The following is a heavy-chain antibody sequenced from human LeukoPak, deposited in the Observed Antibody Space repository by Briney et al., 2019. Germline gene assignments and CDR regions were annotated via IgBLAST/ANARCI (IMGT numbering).Heavy chain of an antibody. Sequence: GGSLRLSCAASGFTFSSYAMSWVRQAPGKGLEWVSAISGSGGSTYYADSVKGRFTISRDNSKNTLYLQMNSLRAEDTAVYYCAKGRGGYYDSSGYYSFDYWGQGTLVTVSS. J-gene: IGHJ4*02. CDR1: GFTFSSYA. D-gene: IGHD3-22*01. CDR3: AKGRGGYYDSSGYYSFDY. V-gene: IGHV3-23*01. CDR2: ISGSGGST.